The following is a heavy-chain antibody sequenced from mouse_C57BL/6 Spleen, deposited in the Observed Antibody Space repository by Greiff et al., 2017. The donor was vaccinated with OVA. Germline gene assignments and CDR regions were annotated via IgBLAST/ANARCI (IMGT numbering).Heavy chain of an antibody. Sequence: VQLQQSGPELVKPGASVKIPCKASGYTFTDYNMDWVKQSHGKSLEWIGDINPNNGGTIYNQKFKGKATLTVAKYSRTVYMELRSLTSEDTAVYYGARGDTTVVYWKCDVWGTGTTVTVSS. CDR2: INPNNGGT. CDR3: ARGDTTVVYWKCDV. V-gene: IGHV1-18*01. CDR1: GYTFTDYN. J-gene: IGHJ1*03. D-gene: IGHD1-1*01.